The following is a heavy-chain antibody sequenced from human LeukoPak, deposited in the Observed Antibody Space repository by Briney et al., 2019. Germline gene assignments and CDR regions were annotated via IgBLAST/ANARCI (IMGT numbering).Heavy chain of an antibody. CDR1: GGSFSGYY. D-gene: IGHD3-3*01. CDR2: INHSGST. Sequence: SETLSLTCAVYGGSFSGYYWSWIRQPPGKGLEWIGEINHSGSTNYNPSLKSRVTISVETSKNQFSLKLSSVTAADTAVYYCARANPLYYDFWSGYWGAWFDPWGQGTLVTVSS. CDR3: ARANPLYYDFWSGYWGAWFDP. V-gene: IGHV4-34*01. J-gene: IGHJ5*02.